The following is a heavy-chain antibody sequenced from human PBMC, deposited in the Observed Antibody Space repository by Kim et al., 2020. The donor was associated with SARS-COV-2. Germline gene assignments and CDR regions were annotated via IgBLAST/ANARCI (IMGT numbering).Heavy chain of an antibody. Sequence: SVKVSCKASGGTFSSYAISWVRQAPGQGLEWMGGIIPIFGTANYAQEFQGRVTITADESTSTAYMELSSLRSEDTAVYYCARARTTVTTKYAFDIWGQGTMVTVSS. CDR1: GGTFSSYA. CDR3: ARARTTVTTKYAFDI. J-gene: IGHJ3*02. V-gene: IGHV1-69*13. CDR2: IIPIFGTA. D-gene: IGHD4-17*01.